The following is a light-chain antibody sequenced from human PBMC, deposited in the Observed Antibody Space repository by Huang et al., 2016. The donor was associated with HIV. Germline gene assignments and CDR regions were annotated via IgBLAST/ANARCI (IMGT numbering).Light chain of an antibody. CDR3: QHYDSLPPWT. V-gene: IGKV1-33*01. J-gene: IGKJ1*01. CDR2: DAS. CDR1: QDIGNY. Sequence: DIQMTQSPSSLSASIGDRVTITCQASQDIGNYLNWYQQKSGQAPKLLIFDASNLQTGVSSRFSGSGSGTDFTFTINTLQPEDIATYYCQHYDSLPPWTFDQGTRVQI.